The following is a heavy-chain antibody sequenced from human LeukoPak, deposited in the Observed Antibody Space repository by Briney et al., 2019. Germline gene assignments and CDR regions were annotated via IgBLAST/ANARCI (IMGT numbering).Heavy chain of an antibody. CDR3: ARGRIVGY. D-gene: IGHD2-15*01. CDR1: GGSISSGDYY. V-gene: IGHV4-30-4*08. CDR2: IYHSGTT. J-gene: IGHJ4*02. Sequence: SETLSLTCTVSGGSISSGDYYRSWIRQPPGKGLEWIGYIYHSGTTYYNPSLKSRVIISLDTSKNQFSLKLSSVTAADTAVYYCARGRIVGYWGQGTLVTVSS.